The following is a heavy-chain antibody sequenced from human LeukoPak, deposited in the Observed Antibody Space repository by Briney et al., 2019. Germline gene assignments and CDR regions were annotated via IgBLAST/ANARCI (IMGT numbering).Heavy chain of an antibody. D-gene: IGHD6-19*01. V-gene: IGHV3-23*01. Sequence: HPGGSLRLSCAASGFTVSSNYMSWVRQAPGKGLEWVSAISGSGGSTYYADSVKGRFTISRDNSKNTLYLQMNSLRAEDTAVYYCAKEASYSSGWTPFDYWGQGTLVTVSS. CDR3: AKEASYSSGWTPFDY. J-gene: IGHJ4*02. CDR2: ISGSGGST. CDR1: GFTVSSNY.